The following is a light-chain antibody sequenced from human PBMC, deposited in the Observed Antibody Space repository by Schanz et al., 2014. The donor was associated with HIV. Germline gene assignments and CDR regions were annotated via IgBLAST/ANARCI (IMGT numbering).Light chain of an antibody. CDR3: QQRSTWPRLT. CDR2: SAS. V-gene: IGKV3D-20*02. CDR1: QTVSSNS. Sequence: EIVLTQSPVILSLSPGERATLSCRASQTVSSNSLGWYQQKRGQVPRLLIYSASRRANGIPDRFSGSGSGTDFTLTISRLEPEDFAVYYCQQRSTWPRLTFGGGTKVEI. J-gene: IGKJ4*01.